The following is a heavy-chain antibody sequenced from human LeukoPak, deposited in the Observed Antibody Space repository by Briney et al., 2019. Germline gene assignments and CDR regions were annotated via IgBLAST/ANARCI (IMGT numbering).Heavy chain of an antibody. CDR2: TSSTCNTM. Sequence: PGGSLPLSCAATGFTFRSYEMNWVRQAPGKGLEGVSYTSSTCNTMYYADSVKGRFSISRDNANNSLYLQMNSLRVEDTSFYYCARGRGLYGMDVWGQGTTVTVSS. J-gene: IGHJ6*02. CDR3: ARGRGLYGMDV. CDR1: GFTFRSYE. V-gene: IGHV3-48*03.